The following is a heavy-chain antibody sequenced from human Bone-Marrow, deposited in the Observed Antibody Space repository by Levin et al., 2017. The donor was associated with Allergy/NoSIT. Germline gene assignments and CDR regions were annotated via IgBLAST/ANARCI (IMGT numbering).Heavy chain of an antibody. CDR1: GFTFSSYE. J-gene: IGHJ4*02. CDR3: ARDGTGAMLNDY. CDR2: ISSSGSTI. V-gene: IGHV3-48*03. Sequence: PGGSLRLSCAASGFTFSSYEMNWVRQAPGKGLEWVSYISSSGSTIYYADSVKGRFTISRDNAKNSLYLQMNSLRAEDTAVYYCARDGTGAMLNDYWGQGTLVTVSS. D-gene: IGHD2-2*01.